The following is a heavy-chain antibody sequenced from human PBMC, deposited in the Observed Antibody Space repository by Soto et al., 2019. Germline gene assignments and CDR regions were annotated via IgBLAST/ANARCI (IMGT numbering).Heavy chain of an antibody. CDR2: IFSNDEK. D-gene: IGHD5-12*01. Sequence: QVTLKESGPVLVKPTETLTLTCTVSGFSLSNARMGVSWIRQPPGKALEWLAHIFSNDEKSYSTSLKSRLTISKGTSTSQVVLTMTNMDTVDTATYYCARATYSGYGADPWGQGTLVTVSS. V-gene: IGHV2-26*01. CDR1: GFSLSNARMG. J-gene: IGHJ5*02. CDR3: ARATYSGYGADP.